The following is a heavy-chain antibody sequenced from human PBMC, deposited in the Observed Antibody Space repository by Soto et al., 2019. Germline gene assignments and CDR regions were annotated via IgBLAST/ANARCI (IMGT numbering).Heavy chain of an antibody. Sequence: PGGSLRLSCAGSGFTGSLNYMGWVRQAPGKGLEWGSVIYVNGNTYSAASVKGRFSISRDSSKNTLYLQMDSLRAEDTAVYFCARNYFLSGSYAPWFDPWGQGTLVTVS. V-gene: IGHV3-66*01. D-gene: IGHD3-10*01. CDR1: GFTGSLNY. CDR2: IYVNGNT. J-gene: IGHJ5*02. CDR3: ARNYFLSGSYAPWFDP.